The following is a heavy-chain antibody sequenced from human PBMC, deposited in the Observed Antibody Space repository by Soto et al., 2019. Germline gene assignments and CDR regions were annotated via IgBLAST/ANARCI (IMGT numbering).Heavy chain of an antibody. CDR2: VSYDGSNK. J-gene: IGHJ4*02. CDR3: AKGGTIPWSGYDY. Sequence: QVQLVESGGGVVQPGRSLRLSCAASGFTFSSYGMHWVRQAPGKGLEWVAVVSYDGSNKYYADSVKGRFTISRDNSKNTLYLQMNSLRAEDTAVYYCAKGGTIPWSGYDYWGQGTLVTVSS. D-gene: IGHD3-3*01. V-gene: IGHV3-30*18. CDR1: GFTFSSYG.